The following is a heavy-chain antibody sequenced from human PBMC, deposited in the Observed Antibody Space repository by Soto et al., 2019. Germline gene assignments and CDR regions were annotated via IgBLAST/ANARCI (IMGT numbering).Heavy chain of an antibody. V-gene: IGHV1-18*04. CDR1: GYTFINYG. J-gene: IGHJ6*02. D-gene: IGHD5-18*01. CDR2: ISPYNDDT. CDR3: ARDGFYAGSGRYSYGYSPPRFCAMDV. Sequence: QVQLVQSGTEVKKPGASVKVSCKTSGYTFINYGISWVRQAPGQGLEWMGWISPYNDDTKYAQNFQGRVTMTTDTSTRTAYINLRSLRSDYTAIYYCARDGFYAGSGRYSYGYSPPRFCAMDVWGQGTTVTIS.